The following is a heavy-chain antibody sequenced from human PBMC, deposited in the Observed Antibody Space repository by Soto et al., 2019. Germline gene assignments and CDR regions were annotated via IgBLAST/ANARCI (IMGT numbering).Heavy chain of an antibody. CDR2: IYSGGST. D-gene: IGHD6-13*01. V-gene: IGHV3-53*01. J-gene: IGHJ4*02. CDR1: GFTVSNNY. Sequence: EVQLVESGGGLIQPGGSLRLSCAASGFTVSNNYMRWVRQAPGKGLEWVSLIYSGGSTHYADSVKGRFTISRDNSKNTLYHQMNSLRVEDTAVYYCARDPPGIAASGGGGWGQGTLVTVSS. CDR3: ARDPPGIAASGGGG.